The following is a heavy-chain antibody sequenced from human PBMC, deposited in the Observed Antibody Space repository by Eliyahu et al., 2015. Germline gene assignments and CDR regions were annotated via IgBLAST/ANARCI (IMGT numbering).Heavy chain of an antibody. D-gene: IGHD3-16*01. CDR2: IFYTGGT. Sequence: QVQLQESGPGLVKPSETLSLXCXVSGGSISSYYWSRNPPAPGKGPEWIGYIFYTGGTNYNPSLKSRVTISVDTSKNQFSLKLSSVTAADTAVYYCARFDYYMDVWGKGTTVTVSS. V-gene: IGHV4-59*01. CDR3: ARFDYYMDV. J-gene: IGHJ6*03. CDR1: GGSISSYY.